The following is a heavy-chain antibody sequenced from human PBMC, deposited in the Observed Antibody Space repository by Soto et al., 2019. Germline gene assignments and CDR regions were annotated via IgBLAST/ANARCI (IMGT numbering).Heavy chain of an antibody. D-gene: IGHD2-2*01. CDR1: GFTFSSYS. V-gene: IGHV3-48*01. CDR2: ISSSSSTI. Sequence: GGSLRLSCAASGFTFSSYSMNWVRQAPGKGLEWVSYISSSSSTIYYADSVKGRFTMSRDNAKNSLYLQMNRLRAEDTAVYYWARGHPYRYCSSTSCYDLDYWGQGTLVTVSS. CDR3: ARGHPYRYCSSTSCYDLDY. J-gene: IGHJ4*02.